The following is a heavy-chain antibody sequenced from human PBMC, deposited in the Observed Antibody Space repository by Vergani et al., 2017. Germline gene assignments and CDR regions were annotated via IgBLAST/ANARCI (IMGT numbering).Heavy chain of an antibody. Sequence: QVQLVQSGAEVKKPGASVKVSCKASGYTFTSYGISWVRQAPGQGLEWMGWISAYNGNTNYAQKLQGRVTMTTDTSTSTAYMELRSLRSEDTAVYYCAKDWAVTTVTTSPNYWGQGTLVTVSS. D-gene: IGHD4-17*01. CDR1: GYTFTSYG. CDR2: ISAYNGNT. CDR3: AKDWAVTTVTTSPNY. J-gene: IGHJ4*02. V-gene: IGHV1-18*01.